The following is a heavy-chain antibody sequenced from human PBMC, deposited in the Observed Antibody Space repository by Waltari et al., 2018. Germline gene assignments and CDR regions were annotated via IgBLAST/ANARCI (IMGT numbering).Heavy chain of an antibody. D-gene: IGHD2-15*01. V-gene: IGHV4-31*03. J-gene: IGHJ5*02. CDR2: IYYRCST. Sequence: QVQLQESGPGLVKPSQTLSLTCTVSGGSFSRGGYYWSWIRQHPGKGLEWFGYIYYRCSTYYTPSLNSRVTRSVDTSKNQFSLKLSSVTAADTAVYYCARLVYCSGGSCDWFDPWGQGTLVTVSS. CDR1: GGSFSRGGYY. CDR3: ARLVYCSGGSCDWFDP.